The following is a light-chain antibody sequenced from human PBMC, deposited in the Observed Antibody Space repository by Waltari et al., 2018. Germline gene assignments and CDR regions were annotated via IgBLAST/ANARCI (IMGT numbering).Light chain of an antibody. CDR1: QNVSKN. Sequence: IVMTQSPGTLSASPGERATLSCAASQNVSKNLAWYQQKVGQAPRLLVYDASTRATGIPARFSGSGSGTEYTLTISSLQSEDFALYYCQQYKKWPPYTFGPGTKLEIK. J-gene: IGKJ2*01. CDR2: DAS. V-gene: IGKV3-15*01. CDR3: QQYKKWPPYT.